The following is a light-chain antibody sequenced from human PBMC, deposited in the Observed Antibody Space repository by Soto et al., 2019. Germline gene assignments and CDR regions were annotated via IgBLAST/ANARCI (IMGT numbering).Light chain of an antibody. Sequence: QSVLTQPCSVSGSPGQSITFSCTGTSSDVGGYNYVSWYQQHPGKAPKLMIYEVSNRPSGVSNRFSGSKSGNTASLTISGLQAEDEADYYCSSYTSSSTLDVFGTGTKVTVL. CDR3: SSYTSSSTLDV. CDR1: SSDVGGYNY. CDR2: EVS. V-gene: IGLV2-14*01. J-gene: IGLJ1*01.